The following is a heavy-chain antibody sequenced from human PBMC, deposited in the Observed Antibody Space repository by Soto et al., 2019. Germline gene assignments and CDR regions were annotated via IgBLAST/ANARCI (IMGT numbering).Heavy chain of an antibody. V-gene: IGHV3-23*01. J-gene: IGHJ4*02. Sequence: EVQLLESGGGLVQPGGSLRLSCAASGFTFSSYAMSWVRQAPGKGLEWVSAISGSGGSTYYADSVKGRFTISRDNSKNTLYLQMNSLIAEDTAVYYCAKDEYDYVWGSYRYRNPNFDYWGQGTLVTVSS. CDR1: GFTFSSYA. CDR2: ISGSGGST. D-gene: IGHD3-16*02. CDR3: AKDEYDYVWGSYRYRNPNFDY.